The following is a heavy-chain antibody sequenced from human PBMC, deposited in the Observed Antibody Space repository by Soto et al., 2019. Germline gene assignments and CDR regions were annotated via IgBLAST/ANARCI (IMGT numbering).Heavy chain of an antibody. D-gene: IGHD4-17*01. J-gene: IGHJ6*03. CDR3: ARLTAVTTADYYYMDV. CDR2: IYYSGST. V-gene: IGHV4-59*08. Sequence: SETLSLTCTVSGGSLSSYYLSWIRTPPGKGLEWIGYIYYSGSTNYNPSLKSRVTISVDTSKNQFSLKLSSVTAADTAVYYCARLTAVTTADYYYMDVWGKGTTVTVSS. CDR1: GGSLSSYY.